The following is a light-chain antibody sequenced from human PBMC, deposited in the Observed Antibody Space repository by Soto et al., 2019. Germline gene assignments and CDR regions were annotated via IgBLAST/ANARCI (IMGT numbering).Light chain of an antibody. CDR1: ESLGSSY. V-gene: IGKV3-20*01. J-gene: IGKJ4*01. CDR2: SGS. CDR3: QHYGSSPLT. Sequence: EIVLTQSPGTLSLSPGDRATLSCRASESLGSSYLAWYQQKPGQAPRLLIYSGSSRAAGIPDRFSGSGSATDFTLTISSMEPEDCAVYYCQHYGSSPLTFGGGTKVDIK.